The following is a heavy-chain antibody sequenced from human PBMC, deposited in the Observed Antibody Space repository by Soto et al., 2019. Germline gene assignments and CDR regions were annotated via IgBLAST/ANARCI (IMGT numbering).Heavy chain of an antibody. CDR3: ARGGSGYTWFNEF. CDR2: IIPVFQTA. Sequence: ASVNVSCKAAGCRFSGYPSSWVRQVPGQGLEWMGGIIPVFQTAYYTQRFQGRVTITADESTNTAYMELSSLRSEDTAIYYCARGGSGYTWFNEFWGQGTLVTVSS. V-gene: IGHV1-69*13. CDR1: GCRFSGYP. J-gene: IGHJ4*02. D-gene: IGHD3-22*01.